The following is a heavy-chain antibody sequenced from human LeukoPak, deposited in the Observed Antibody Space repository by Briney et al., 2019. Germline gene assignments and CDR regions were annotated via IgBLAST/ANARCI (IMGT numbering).Heavy chain of an antibody. CDR3: ARLVPPGWFDP. CDR2: IYYSDST. CDR1: GGSISSSNW. V-gene: IGHV4-4*02. J-gene: IGHJ5*02. D-gene: IGHD6-6*01. Sequence: PSETLSLTCAVSGGSISSSNWWSWVRQPPGKGLEWIANIYYSDSTYLKPSLKSRLTISIDTSKNQFSLKLTSVTAADTAVYYCARLVPPGWFDPWGQGTLVTVSS.